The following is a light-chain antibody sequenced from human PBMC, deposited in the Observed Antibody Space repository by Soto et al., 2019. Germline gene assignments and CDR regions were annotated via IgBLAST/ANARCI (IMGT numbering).Light chain of an antibody. CDR2: GEX. CDR3: QQYNNLPTWT. Sequence: IVIAQSPGPLSLSLGERATHSXRASQSVSRNLSWYPQKPGQXTRILXXGEXTRATGIPARFSGSGSGREFTLTISSLQSEDFAVYYCQQYNNLPTWTFGQGTKVDIK. V-gene: IGKV3-15*01. CDR1: QSVSRN. J-gene: IGKJ1*01.